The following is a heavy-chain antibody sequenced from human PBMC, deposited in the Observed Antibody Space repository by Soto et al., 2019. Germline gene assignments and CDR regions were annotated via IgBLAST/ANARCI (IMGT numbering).Heavy chain of an antibody. CDR3: AKGRYYGSGSYSVPLY. CDR1: GFTFSSYG. Sequence: GGSLRLFCAASGFTFSSYGMHWVRQAPGKGLEWVAVISYDGSNKYYADSVKGRFTISRDNSKNTLYLQMNSLRAEDTAVYYCAKGRYYGSGSYSVPLYWGQGTLVTVSS. CDR2: ISYDGSNK. V-gene: IGHV3-30*18. D-gene: IGHD3-10*01. J-gene: IGHJ4*02.